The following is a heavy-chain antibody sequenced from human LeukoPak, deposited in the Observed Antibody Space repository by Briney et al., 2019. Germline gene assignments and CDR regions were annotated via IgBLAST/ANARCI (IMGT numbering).Heavy chain of an antibody. CDR1: GFTFSSYW. CDR2: IKQDGSEK. V-gene: IGHV3-7*01. D-gene: IGHD7-27*01. CDR3: ARLRISSLGYYYYYMDV. Sequence: PGGSLRLSCAASGFTFSSYWMSWVRQAPGKGLEWVVNIKQDGSEKYYVDSVKGRFTISRDNAKNSLYLQMNSLRAEDTAVYYCARLRISSLGYYYYYMDVWGKGTTVTVSS. J-gene: IGHJ6*03.